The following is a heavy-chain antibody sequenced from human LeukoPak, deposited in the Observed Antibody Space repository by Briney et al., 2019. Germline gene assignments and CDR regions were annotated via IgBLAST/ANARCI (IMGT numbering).Heavy chain of an antibody. CDR3: ARVESYYVESWFDP. CDR2: IYYSGST. CDR1: GGSISSYY. V-gene: IGHV4-59*01. J-gene: IGHJ5*02. Sequence: SETLSLTCTVSGGSISSYYWSWIRQPPGKGLEWIGYIYYSGSTNYNPSLKSRVTISVDTSKNQFSLKLNSVTAADTAVYYCARVESYYVESWFDPWGQGTLVTVSS. D-gene: IGHD1-26*01.